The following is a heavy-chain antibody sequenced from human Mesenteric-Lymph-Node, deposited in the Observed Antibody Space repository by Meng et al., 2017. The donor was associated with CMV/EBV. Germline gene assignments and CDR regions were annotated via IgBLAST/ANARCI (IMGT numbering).Heavy chain of an antibody. J-gene: IGHJ4*02. V-gene: IGHV3-64*02. CDR3: AKGLQTFDY. Sequence: GESLKISCAASGFTFSSYAMNWVRQAPGKGLEYVSAIISNGGSTYYADSVKGRFTISRDNSKNTLYLQMGSLRAEDMAVYYCAKGLQTFDYWGQGTLVTVSS. CDR2: IISNGGST. CDR1: GFTFSSYA. D-gene: IGHD4-11*01.